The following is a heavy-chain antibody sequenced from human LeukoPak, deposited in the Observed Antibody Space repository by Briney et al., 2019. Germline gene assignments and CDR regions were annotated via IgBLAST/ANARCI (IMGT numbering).Heavy chain of an antibody. CDR1: GFTFSSYG. J-gene: IGHJ4*02. Sequence: GGSLRLSCAASGFTFSSYGMHWVRQAPGKGLEWVAVISYDGSNKYYADSVKGRFTISRDNSKNTLYLQMNSLRAEDTAVYYCASRIPSVSSSFWGQGTLVTVSS. CDR3: ASRIPSVSSSF. V-gene: IGHV3-30*03. CDR2: ISYDGSNK. D-gene: IGHD3-22*01.